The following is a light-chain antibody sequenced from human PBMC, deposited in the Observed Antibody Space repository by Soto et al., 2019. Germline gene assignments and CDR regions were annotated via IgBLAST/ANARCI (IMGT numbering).Light chain of an antibody. CDR2: EVS. J-gene: IGLJ1*01. CDR3: SSYTTGSTRV. V-gene: IGLV2-14*01. CDR1: SSDVGGYNY. Sequence: QSALTQPRSVSGSPGQSVTISCTGTSSDVGGYNYVSWYQRHPGKAPKLIIYEVSNRPSGVSNRFSGSKSGNTASLTISGLQAEDEADYYCSSYTTGSTRVFGTGTKLTVL.